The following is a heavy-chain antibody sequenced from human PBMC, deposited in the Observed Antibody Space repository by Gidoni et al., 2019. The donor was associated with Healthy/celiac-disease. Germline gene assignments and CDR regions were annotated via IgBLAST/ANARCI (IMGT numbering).Heavy chain of an antibody. CDR2: ISYDGSNK. V-gene: IGHV3-30*18. Sequence: QVQLVESGGGVVQPGRSLRLSCAASGFTFSSYGMHWVRQAPGKGLEWVAVISYDGSNKYYADSVKGRFTISRDNSKNTLYLQMNSLRAEDTAVYYCAKDLPTYYDFWSGSRRPWGMNVWGQGTTVTVSS. D-gene: IGHD3-3*01. CDR3: AKDLPTYYDFWSGSRRPWGMNV. CDR1: GFTFSSYG. J-gene: IGHJ6*02.